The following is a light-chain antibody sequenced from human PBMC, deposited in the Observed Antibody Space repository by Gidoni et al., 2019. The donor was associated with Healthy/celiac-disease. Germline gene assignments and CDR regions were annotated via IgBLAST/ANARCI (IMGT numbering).Light chain of an antibody. CDR1: QSVLYSSNNKNY. CDR3: QQYYSILVT. CDR2: WAS. J-gene: IGKJ2*01. Sequence: DIVMTQSPDSLAVSLGERATINCKSSQSVLYSSNNKNYLAWYQQKPGQPPKLLIYWASTRESGVPDRFSGSGSGTDFTLTISSLQAEDVAVYYCQQYYSILVTFGQXTKLEIK. V-gene: IGKV4-1*01.